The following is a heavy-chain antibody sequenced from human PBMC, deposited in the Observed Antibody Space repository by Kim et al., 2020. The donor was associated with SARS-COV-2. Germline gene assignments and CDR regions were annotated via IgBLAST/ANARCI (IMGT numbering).Heavy chain of an antibody. V-gene: IGHV4-31*03. J-gene: IGHJ5*02. CDR2: IYYSGST. CDR1: GGSISSGGYY. Sequence: SETLSLTCTVSGGSISSGGYYWSWIRQHPGKGLEWIGYIYYSGSTYYNPSLKSRVTISVDTSKNQFSLKLSSVTAADTAVYYCALGGYCSGGSCYPRDWFDPWGQGTLVTVSS. D-gene: IGHD2-15*01. CDR3: ALGGYCSGGSCYPRDWFDP.